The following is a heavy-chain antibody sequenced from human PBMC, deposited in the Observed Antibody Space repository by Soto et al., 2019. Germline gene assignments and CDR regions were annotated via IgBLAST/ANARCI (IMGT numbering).Heavy chain of an antibody. J-gene: IGHJ4*02. Sequence: VSEGNSINYGGRRILQPPGKGLEWIGYIYYSGSTNYNPSLKSRVTISVDTSKNQFSLKLSSVTAADTAVYYCVGLALGDYGRILDSWGQGTLVTVSS. CDR1: EGNSINYG. D-gene: IGHD4-17*01. CDR3: VGLALGDYGRILDS. V-gene: IGHV4-59*01. CDR2: IYYSGST.